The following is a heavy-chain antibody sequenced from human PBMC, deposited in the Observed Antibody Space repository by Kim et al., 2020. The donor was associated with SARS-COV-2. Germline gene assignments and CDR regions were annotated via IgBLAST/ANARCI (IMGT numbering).Heavy chain of an antibody. V-gene: IGHV3-23*01. CDR2: ISGAGDST. CDR1: GLIFSSYA. Sequence: GGSLRLSCVGSGLIFSSYAMSWVRQAPGKGLEWVSSISGAGDSTYYADSVKGRFTASRATSKSTLYLQMDGLRAEDSAVYYCARSPGKWYPWVFDYWGPG. D-gene: IGHD2-8*01. CDR3: ARSPGKWYPWVFDY. J-gene: IGHJ4*02.